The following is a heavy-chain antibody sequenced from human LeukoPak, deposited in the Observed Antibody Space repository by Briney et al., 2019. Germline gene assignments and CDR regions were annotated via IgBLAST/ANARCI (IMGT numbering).Heavy chain of an antibody. CDR2: ISSSSSYI. Sequence: GGSLRLSCAASEFTFSSYTMNWVRQAPGKGLEWVSSISSSSSYIYYADSMKGRFTISRDNAKNSLYLQMNSLRAEDTAVYFCARVIYTSSPRNPKNFFDYWGQGTLVTVSS. CDR3: ARVIYTSSPRNPKNFFDY. V-gene: IGHV3-21*01. CDR1: EFTFSSYT. D-gene: IGHD2-2*02. J-gene: IGHJ4*02.